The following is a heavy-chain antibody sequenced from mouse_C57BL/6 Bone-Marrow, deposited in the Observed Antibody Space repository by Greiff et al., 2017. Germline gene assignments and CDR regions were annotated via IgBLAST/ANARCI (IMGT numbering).Heavy chain of an antibody. CDR1: GFTFSSYA. CDR3: TRYDYEGFAY. V-gene: IGHV5-9-1*02. Sequence: EVQRVESGEGLVKPGGSLKLSCAASGFTFSSYALSWVRPTPEKRLEWVAYISSGGDYIYYADTVKGRFTISRDNARNTLYLQMSSLKSGDTAMYDCTRYDYEGFAYWGQGTLVTVSA. D-gene: IGHD2-4*01. CDR2: ISSGGDYI. J-gene: IGHJ3*01.